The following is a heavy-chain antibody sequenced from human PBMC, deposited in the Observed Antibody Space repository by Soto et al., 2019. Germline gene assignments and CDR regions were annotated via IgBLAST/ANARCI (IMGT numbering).Heavy chain of an antibody. V-gene: IGHV1-3*01. J-gene: IGHJ2*01. D-gene: IGHD2-15*01. CDR1: VYTFTSYA. CDR2: LNAGNGNT. CDR3: ARGRNIVGPRSGWYFDL. Sequence: ASVKVSCKASVYTFTSYAMHWVRQAPGQTVQWMGRLNAGNGNTKYSQKPQGRGTSTRDTSARTAYMELSSLRSEDKAVYSCARGRNIVGPRSGWYFDLWGRGTMVTVS.